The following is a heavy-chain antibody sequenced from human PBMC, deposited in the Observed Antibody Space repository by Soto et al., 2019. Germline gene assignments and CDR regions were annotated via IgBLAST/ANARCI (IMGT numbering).Heavy chain of an antibody. J-gene: IGHJ4*02. V-gene: IGHV3-21*01. CDR2: VSSSSSYI. Sequence: PGGSLRLSCAASGFTFSSYSMNWVRQAPGKGLEWVSSVSSSSSYIYYADSVKGRFTISRDNAKNSLYLQMNSLRAEDTAVYYFASNSGSHYTGANFDYWGQGTLVTVSS. CDR3: ASNSGSHYTGANFDY. CDR1: GFTFSSYS. D-gene: IGHD1-26*01.